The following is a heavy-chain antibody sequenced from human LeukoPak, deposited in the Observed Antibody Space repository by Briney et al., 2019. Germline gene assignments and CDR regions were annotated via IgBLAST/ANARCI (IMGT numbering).Heavy chain of an antibody. CDR3: ARDDYCSSTSCYPSGLDY. CDR1: GYTFTSYG. D-gene: IGHD2-2*01. J-gene: IGHJ4*02. Sequence: GASVTVSCKASGYTFTSYGISWVRQAPGQGLEWMGWISAYNGNTNYAQKLQGRVTMTTDTSTSTAYMELRSLRSDDTAVYYCARDDYCSSTSCYPSGLDYWGQGTLVTVSS. V-gene: IGHV1-18*01. CDR2: ISAYNGNT.